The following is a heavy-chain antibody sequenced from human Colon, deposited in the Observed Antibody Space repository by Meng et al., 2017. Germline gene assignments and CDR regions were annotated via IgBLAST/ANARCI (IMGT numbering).Heavy chain of an antibody. CDR2: IYAGGSV. V-gene: IGHV4-4*08. D-gene: IGHD2-21*02. CDR1: VGSFSVYS. Sequence: SETLSLTCTISVGSFSVYSWHWIRQSPGKGLEWIGHIYAGGSVTYNPSLNSRLSISIDTSNNQFSLQLISVTAADTATYFCARGQTVRAFEYWGQGTPVPSPQ. CDR3: ARGQTVRAFEY. J-gene: IGHJ4*02.